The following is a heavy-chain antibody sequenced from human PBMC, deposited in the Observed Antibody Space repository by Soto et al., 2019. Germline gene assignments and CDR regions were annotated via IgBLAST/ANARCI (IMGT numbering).Heavy chain of an antibody. J-gene: IGHJ6*02. Sequence: QVHLVQSGAEVKKPGSAVKVSCKASGGTFSSYAISWVRQAPGQGPEWMGGIISIFGTVNYAQKFQGRVTISADDFTNTAYMELSSLRSEDTAVYYCARSKCSSSSCYTESLVYYYYAMDVWGQGTAVTVSS. CDR3: ARSKCSSSSCYTESLVYYYYAMDV. V-gene: IGHV1-69*01. CDR1: GGTFSSYA. D-gene: IGHD2-2*02. CDR2: IISIFGTV.